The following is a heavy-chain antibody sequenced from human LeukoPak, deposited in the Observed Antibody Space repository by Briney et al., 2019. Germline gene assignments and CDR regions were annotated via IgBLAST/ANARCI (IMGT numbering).Heavy chain of an antibody. CDR2: IGTAGDT. J-gene: IGHJ6*02. Sequence: GGSLRLSCAASGFTFSSYDMHWVRQATGKGLEWVSAIGTAGDTYYPGSVKGRFTISRENAKNSLYLQMNSLRAGDTTVYYCARSGYSYGYGAQNYYYGMDVWGQGTTVTVSS. V-gene: IGHV3-13*01. CDR1: GFTFSSYD. CDR3: ARSGYSYGYGAQNYYYGMDV. D-gene: IGHD5-18*01.